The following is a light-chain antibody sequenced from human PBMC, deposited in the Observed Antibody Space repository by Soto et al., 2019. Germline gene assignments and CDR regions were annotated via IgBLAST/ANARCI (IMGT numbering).Light chain of an antibody. Sequence: DIQMTQSPSTQSASVGDRVTITGRASQSISSWLAWYQQKPGKAPKLLIYKASSLESGVPSRFSGSGSGTEFTLTISSLQPDDFATYYCQQYNSYPLTFGGGTKVEIK. V-gene: IGKV1-5*03. CDR2: KAS. CDR3: QQYNSYPLT. CDR1: QSISSW. J-gene: IGKJ4*01.